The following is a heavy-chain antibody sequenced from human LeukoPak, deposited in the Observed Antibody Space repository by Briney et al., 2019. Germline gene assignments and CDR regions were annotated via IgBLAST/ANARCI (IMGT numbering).Heavy chain of an antibody. CDR2: IFFRSKWYN. J-gene: IGHJ4*02. CDR3: ARGNYNALDY. Sequence: SQTLSLTCGISGDIFPSNSAAWNWIRQSPSRGLEWLGRIFFRSKWYNDYAVSVQGRISINPDTSKNQFSLQLNSVTPEDTAIYYCARGNYNALDYWGQGTLVTVSS. CDR1: GDIFPSNSAA. V-gene: IGHV6-1*01. D-gene: IGHD1-14*01.